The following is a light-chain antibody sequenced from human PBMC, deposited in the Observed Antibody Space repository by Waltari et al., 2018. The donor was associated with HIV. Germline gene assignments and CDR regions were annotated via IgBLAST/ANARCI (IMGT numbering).Light chain of an antibody. CDR2: YDN. J-gene: IGLJ3*02. CDR1: NIGGKS. Sequence: SYVLTQPPSVSVAPGTTARITWEGDNIGGKSVNRYQKKAGNAPGLGSYYDNDRPSGIPERFSGFNSGNTATLTISGVEAGDEADYYCQVWDSSSNHVVFGGGTKLTAL. V-gene: IGLV3-21*04. CDR3: QVWDSSSNHVV.